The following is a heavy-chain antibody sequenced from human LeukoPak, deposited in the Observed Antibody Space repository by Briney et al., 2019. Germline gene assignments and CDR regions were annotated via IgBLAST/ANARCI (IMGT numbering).Heavy chain of an antibody. V-gene: IGHV3-23*01. J-gene: IGHJ4*02. CDR2: ISGSGGST. Sequence: GGSLRLSCAASGFSGFTFSSYAMSWVRQAPGKGLEWVSAISGSGGSTYYADSVKGRFTISRDNSKNTLYLQMNSLRAEDTAVYYCAKDPIYLSRIVGATHLDYWGQGTLVTVSS. D-gene: IGHD1-26*01. CDR3: AKDPIYLSRIVGATHLDY. CDR1: GFSGFTFSSYA.